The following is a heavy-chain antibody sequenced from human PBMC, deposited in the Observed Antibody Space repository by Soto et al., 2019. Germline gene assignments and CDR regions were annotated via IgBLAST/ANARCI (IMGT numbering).Heavy chain of an antibody. D-gene: IGHD3-16*02. CDR3: AGYREGVGGRGS. Sequence: QVQLQESGPGLVKPSETLSLTCTVSGGSVTDDPYHWSWIRQPPGKGLEWIGYMLYSGSTKYKPSFQSGVAISIDTYKNQFSLRLSSATSSDSSVYYCAGYREGVGGRGSWGKGNLVTVSS. V-gene: IGHV4-61*01. CDR2: MLYSGST. J-gene: IGHJ4*02. CDR1: GGSVTDDPYH.